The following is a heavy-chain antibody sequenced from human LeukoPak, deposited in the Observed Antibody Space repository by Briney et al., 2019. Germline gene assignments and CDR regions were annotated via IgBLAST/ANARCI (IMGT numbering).Heavy chain of an antibody. CDR1: GFTFTTYW. Sequence: GGSLRLSCAASGFTFTTYWMTWVRQAPGKGLEWVANIKHDGSEKNYVDSVKGRFTISRDNAKNSLYLQMNSLRAEDTAVYYCATPLDYYDRSDSHQGGDWGQGTLVTVSS. V-gene: IGHV3-7*03. D-gene: IGHD3-22*01. J-gene: IGHJ4*02. CDR2: IKHDGSEK. CDR3: ATPLDYYDRSDSHQGGD.